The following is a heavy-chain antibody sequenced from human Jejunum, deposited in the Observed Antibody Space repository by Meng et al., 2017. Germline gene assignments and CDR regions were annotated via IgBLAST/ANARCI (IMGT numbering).Heavy chain of an antibody. CDR2: IYYSGST. J-gene: IGHJ4*02. CDR3: ARVILYSGSYYFDS. CDR1: VYSGSIDNYY. D-gene: IGHD1-26*01. Sequence: GPGLVGPLETLAPTCAVSVYSGSIDNYYWSVIRQPPGKGLEWIGYIYYSGSTDHNPSLKSRVTMSVDTSRNQFSLNLSSVTAADTAVYYCARVILYSGSYYFDSWGQGTLVTVSS. V-gene: IGHV4-61*01.